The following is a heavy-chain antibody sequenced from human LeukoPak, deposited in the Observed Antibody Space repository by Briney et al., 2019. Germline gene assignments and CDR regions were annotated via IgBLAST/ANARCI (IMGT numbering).Heavy chain of an antibody. V-gene: IGHV3-33*01. D-gene: IGHD6-19*01. CDR3: ARAYSSGWVDNAFDI. Sequence: GGSLRLSCAASGFTFSSYGMHWVRQAPGKGLEWVAVIWYDGSNKYYADSVKGRFTISRDNSKNTLYLQMNSLRAEDTAVYYCARAYSSGWVDNAFDIWGQGTMVTVSS. CDR2: IWYDGSNK. J-gene: IGHJ3*02. CDR1: GFTFSSYG.